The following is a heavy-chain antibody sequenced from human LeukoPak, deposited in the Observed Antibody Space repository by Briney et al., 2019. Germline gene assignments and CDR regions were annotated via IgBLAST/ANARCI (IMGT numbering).Heavy chain of an antibody. V-gene: IGHV3-23*01. Sequence: PGGSLRLSCAASGFTFSTYSTTWVRQGPGKGLEWVSSIYPNGGSTFNADSVKGRFTISRDNSKNTLYLQMSSLRTEDTAIYYCTKDVVPDSGWDLDYWGQGTLVTVSS. CDR2: IYPNGGST. D-gene: IGHD6-19*01. J-gene: IGHJ4*02. CDR3: TKDVVPDSGWDLDY. CDR1: GFTFSTYS.